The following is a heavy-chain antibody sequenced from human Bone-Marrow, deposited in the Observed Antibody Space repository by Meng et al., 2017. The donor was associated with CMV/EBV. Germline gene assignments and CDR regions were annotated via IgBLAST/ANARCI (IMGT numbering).Heavy chain of an antibody. D-gene: IGHD4-11*01. Sequence: ASVKVSCKASGYTFTSYYINWVRQAPGQGLEWMGIINSSGGSTTYGQKFKGRVTMTRDTSTSTAYMELRSLRSDDTAVYYCARDYWRPGVATTVTPSDYWGQGTLVTVSS. CDR2: INSSGGST. V-gene: IGHV1-46*01. CDR3: ARDYWRPGVATTVTPSDY. CDR1: GYTFTSYY. J-gene: IGHJ4*02.